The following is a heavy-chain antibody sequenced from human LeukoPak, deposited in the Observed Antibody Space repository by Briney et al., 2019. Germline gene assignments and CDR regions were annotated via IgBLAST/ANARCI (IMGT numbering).Heavy chain of an antibody. V-gene: IGHV4-39*01. CDR2: IYYSGST. D-gene: IGHD6-13*01. CDR3: ARTGSSSWYVGWFDP. Sequence: PSETLSLTCTVSGGSISSSSYYWGWIRQPPGKGLEWIGSIYYSGSTYYNPSLKSRVTISVDTSKNQFSLKLSSVTAADTAVYYCARTGSSSWYVGWFDPWGQGTLVTVSS. J-gene: IGHJ5*02. CDR1: GGSISSSSYY.